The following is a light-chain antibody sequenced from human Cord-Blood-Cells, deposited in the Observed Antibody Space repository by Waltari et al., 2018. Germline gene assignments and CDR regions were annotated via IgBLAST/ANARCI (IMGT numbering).Light chain of an antibody. CDR2: CAS. V-gene: IGKV4-1*01. CDR3: QQYYSTPRT. Sequence: DIVMTPSPDGLAVVLGDRPTINCKSSQSVLYSSNNKNYLAWYQQKPGQPPKLLIYCASTRESGVPDRFSGSGSGTDFTLTISSLQAEDVAVYYCQQYYSTPRTFGGGTKVEIK. CDR1: QSVLYSSNNKNY. J-gene: IGKJ4*01.